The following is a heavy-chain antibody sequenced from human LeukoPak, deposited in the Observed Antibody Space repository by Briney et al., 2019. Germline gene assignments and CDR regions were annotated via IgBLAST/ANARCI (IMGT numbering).Heavy chain of an antibody. V-gene: IGHV3-48*04. CDR2: VSISSGTI. CDR1: GFTFSGHN. J-gene: IGHJ4*02. CDR3: ARAMSTFGGVRNYFDS. Sequence: GALRLSCAASGFTFSGHNMNWVRQAPGKGLEWVSFVSISSGTIYYADSVKGRFRISRDNAKSSLDLEMNSLRAEDTAVYYCARAMSTFGGVRNYFDSWGQGTLVTVSS. D-gene: IGHD3-16*01.